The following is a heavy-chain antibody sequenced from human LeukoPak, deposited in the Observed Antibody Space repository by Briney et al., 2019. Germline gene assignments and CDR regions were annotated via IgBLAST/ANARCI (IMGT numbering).Heavy chain of an antibody. Sequence: GGSLRLSCVASGLTVSNHWMSWVRQAPGKGLEWVANIREERGQEYYVGSVKGRFTISKNSAKNSLYLQMNTLRVEDTAMYYCASLDTAKQPLANHWGQGTLVTVSS. D-gene: IGHD5-18*01. CDR2: IREERGQE. J-gene: IGHJ5*02. V-gene: IGHV3-7*03. CDR1: GLTVSNHW. CDR3: ASLDTAKQPLANH.